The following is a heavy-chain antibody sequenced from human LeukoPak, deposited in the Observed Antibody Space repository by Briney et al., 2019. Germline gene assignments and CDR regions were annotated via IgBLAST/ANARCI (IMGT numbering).Heavy chain of an antibody. CDR3: ARASYYGSSGYSTTKAFDI. CDR1: GGSISSYY. J-gene: IGHJ3*02. Sequence: SGTLPLTCTVSGGSISSYYWSWIRQPPGKGLEWIGYIYHSGSTYYNPSLKSRVTISVDRSKNQFSLKLSSVTAADTAVYYCARASYYGSSGYSTTKAFDIWGQGTMVTVSS. CDR2: IYHSGST. D-gene: IGHD3-22*01. V-gene: IGHV4-59*12.